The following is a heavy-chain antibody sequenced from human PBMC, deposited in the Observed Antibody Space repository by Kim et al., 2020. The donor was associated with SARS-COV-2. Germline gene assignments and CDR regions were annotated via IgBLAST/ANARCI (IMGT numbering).Heavy chain of an antibody. CDR1: GYTFTSYA. Sequence: VSVKVSCKASGYTFTSYAMNWVRQAPGQGLEWMGWINTNTGNPTYAQGFTGRFVFSLDTSVSTAYLQISSLKAEDTAVYYCAILYGDYYYYYGMDVWGQGTTVTVSS. D-gene: IGHD4-17*01. J-gene: IGHJ6*02. V-gene: IGHV7-4-1*02. CDR2: INTNTGNP. CDR3: AILYGDYYYYYGMDV.